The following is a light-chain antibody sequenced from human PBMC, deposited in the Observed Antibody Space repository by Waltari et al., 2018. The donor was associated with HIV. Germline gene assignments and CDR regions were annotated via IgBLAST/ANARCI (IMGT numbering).Light chain of an antibody. Sequence: QSALTQPASVSGSPGQWLTISCPGTNSDLGVYNFVSWYQQHPGKAPKLIIFEVSNRPSGVSDRFSGSKSGNTASLTISGLQAEDEADYYCSSYRNSRTWVFGGGTKLTVL. CDR1: NSDLGVYNF. CDR3: SSYRNSRTWV. CDR2: EVS. J-gene: IGLJ3*02. V-gene: IGLV2-14*01.